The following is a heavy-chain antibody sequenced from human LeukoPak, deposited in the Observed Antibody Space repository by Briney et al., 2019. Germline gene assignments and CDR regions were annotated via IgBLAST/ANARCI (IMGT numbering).Heavy chain of an antibody. V-gene: IGHV5-51*01. Sequence: GESLKISCKGSGYTFTSYWIAWVRQMPGKGLEWMGIIYPGGPDTRYSPSFQGQVTISADKSISTAYLQWSSLKASDTAIYYCARPEYGSGSYYAIWGQGTLVTVSS. D-gene: IGHD3-10*01. J-gene: IGHJ4*02. CDR3: ARPEYGSGSYYAI. CDR1: GYTFTSYW. CDR2: IYPGGPDT.